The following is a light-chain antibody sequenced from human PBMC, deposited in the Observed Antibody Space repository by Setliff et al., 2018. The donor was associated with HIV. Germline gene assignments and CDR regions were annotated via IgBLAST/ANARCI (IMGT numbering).Light chain of an antibody. Sequence: QSVLAHPASVSGSPGQSITISCTGTSSDVGAYNYVSWYQQHPGKAPQLLIYEVTNRPSGVSNRFSGSKSGNTASLTISGLQAEDEADYYCSSYSINSTPYVFGTGTKVTVL. CDR2: EVT. J-gene: IGLJ1*01. CDR1: SSDVGAYNY. V-gene: IGLV2-14*01. CDR3: SSYSINSTPYV.